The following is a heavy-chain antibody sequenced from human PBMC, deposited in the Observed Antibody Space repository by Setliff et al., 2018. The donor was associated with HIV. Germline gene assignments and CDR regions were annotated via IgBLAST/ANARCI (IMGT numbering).Heavy chain of an antibody. V-gene: IGHV4-38-2*01. D-gene: IGHD1-26*01. CDR3: ARVPHRVVGTTTLLYHFDY. CDR2: IHHSGTT. Sequence: PSETLSLTCAVSGYSISSGYYWAWIRQSPGKGLDWIGSIHHSGTTYYNPSLNSRVTISVDTTTNQVSLQVNSVTAVDTAVYYCARVPHRVVGTTTLLYHFDYWGLGTLVTVSS. J-gene: IGHJ4*02. CDR1: GYSISSGYY.